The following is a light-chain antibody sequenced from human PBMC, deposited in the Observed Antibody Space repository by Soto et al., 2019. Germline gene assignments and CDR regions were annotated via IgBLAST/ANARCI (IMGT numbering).Light chain of an antibody. J-gene: IGLJ2*01. V-gene: IGLV2-14*01. CDR1: SSDVGGYNY. Sequence: QSALTQPASVSGSPGQSITISCTGTSSDVGGYNYVSWYQQHPGKAPKLMIYDVSNRPSGVSNRFSGSKSGNTASLTISGLQAEDEADYYCISYTSTSTLVFGGGNKLTVL. CDR3: ISYTSTSTLV. CDR2: DVS.